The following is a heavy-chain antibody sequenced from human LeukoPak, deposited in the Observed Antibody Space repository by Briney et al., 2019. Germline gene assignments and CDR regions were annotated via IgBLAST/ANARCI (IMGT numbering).Heavy chain of an antibody. D-gene: IGHD2-15*01. V-gene: IGHV4-31*03. CDR3: ARARGDLGYCSGGSCYDYYFDY. CDR1: GGSISSGGYY. Sequence: SETLSLTCTVSGGSISSGGYYWSWIRQHPGRGLEWIGYIYYSGSTYYNPSLKSRVTISVDTSKNQFSLKLSSVTAADTAVYYCARARGDLGYCSGGSCYDYYFDYWGQGTLVTVSS. J-gene: IGHJ4*02. CDR2: IYYSGST.